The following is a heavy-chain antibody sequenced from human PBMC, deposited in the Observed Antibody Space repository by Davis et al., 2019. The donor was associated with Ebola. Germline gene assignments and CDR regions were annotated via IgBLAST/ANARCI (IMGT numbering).Heavy chain of an antibody. CDR1: GYNFTNHW. D-gene: IGHD1-14*01. V-gene: IGHV5-51*01. CDR3: ARQAYNIPYGDF. CDR2: IFPGDSDV. Sequence: GGSLRLSCKGFGYNFTNHWIGWVRQMPGKGLEWVGIIFPGDSDVRYSPSFRGLVTISADRSISTAYLQWSSLRASDTAVYYCARQAYNIPYGDFWGQGTLVTVSS. J-gene: IGHJ4*02.